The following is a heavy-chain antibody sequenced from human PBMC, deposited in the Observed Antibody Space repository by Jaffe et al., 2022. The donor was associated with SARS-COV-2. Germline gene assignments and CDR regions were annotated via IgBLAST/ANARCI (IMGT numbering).Heavy chain of an antibody. V-gene: IGHV1-18*01. CDR1: GYVFGHYG. Sequence: QVQLVQSGPEVKKPGASVKVSCKASGYVFGHYGFIWVRQAPGQGLEWMAWISALNGDKWSAEKFRHRVTMNTDTSTNTAYMELSNLASDDTALYFCARGSSVPAAGDYWGQGTQVTVSS. J-gene: IGHJ4*02. CDR2: ISALNGDK. CDR3: ARGSSVPAAGDY. D-gene: IGHD6-13*01.